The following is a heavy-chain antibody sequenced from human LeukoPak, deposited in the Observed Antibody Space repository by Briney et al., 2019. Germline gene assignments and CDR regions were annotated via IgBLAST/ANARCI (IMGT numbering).Heavy chain of an antibody. Sequence: GESLRLSCAASGFIFSSHWMSWVRQAPGKGLEWVANIKHDGSEKYYVDSVKGRFTISRDNAKNSLYLQMNGLRVEDTAVYYCARGYRGYVFYDYWGQGTLVTVSS. J-gene: IGHJ4*02. CDR1: GFIFSSHW. CDR2: IKHDGSEK. V-gene: IGHV3-7*04. D-gene: IGHD5-12*01. CDR3: ARGYRGYVFYDY.